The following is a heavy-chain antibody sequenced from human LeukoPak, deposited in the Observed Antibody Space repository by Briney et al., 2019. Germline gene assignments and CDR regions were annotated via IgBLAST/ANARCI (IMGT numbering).Heavy chain of an antibody. CDR2: IYSGGST. CDR3: AREVVGKGDY. CDR1: RFTFSSYW. Sequence: GGSLRLSCAASRFTFSSYWMHWVRQAPGKGLEWVSVIYSGGSTYYADSVKGRFTISRDNSKNTLYLQMNSLRAEDTAVYYCAREVVGKGDYWGQGTLVTVSS. J-gene: IGHJ4*02. D-gene: IGHD2-15*01. V-gene: IGHV3-53*01.